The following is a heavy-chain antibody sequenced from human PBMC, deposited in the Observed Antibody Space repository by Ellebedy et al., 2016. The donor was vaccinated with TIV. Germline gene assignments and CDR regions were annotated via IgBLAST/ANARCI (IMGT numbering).Heavy chain of an antibody. CDR2: ISGTGGST. Sequence: PGGSLRLSCAASGFTLNTYAMSRVRQAPGKGLEWVSSISGTGGSTWYADSVQGRFTISRDNSKNTLSLQMNSLRADATAVYYCARLGYRSSWFDYWGQGALVTVSS. CDR1: GFTLNTYA. D-gene: IGHD6-13*01. V-gene: IGHV3-23*01. J-gene: IGHJ4*02. CDR3: ARLGYRSSWFDY.